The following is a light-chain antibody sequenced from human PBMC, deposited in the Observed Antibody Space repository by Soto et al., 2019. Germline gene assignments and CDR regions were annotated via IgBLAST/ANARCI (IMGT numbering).Light chain of an antibody. J-gene: IGKJ5*01. CDR1: QSVSNK. V-gene: IGKV3-15*01. Sequence: IVITQSPATLSVSLGERVTLSCRASQSVSNKVGWYQHKPGQAPRLLIYDTSTRAAGTPARFTGSGSGTDFTLTISSLQSEDFAVYYCQQYNTWRSISFGQGTRLEIK. CDR2: DTS. CDR3: QQYNTWRSIS.